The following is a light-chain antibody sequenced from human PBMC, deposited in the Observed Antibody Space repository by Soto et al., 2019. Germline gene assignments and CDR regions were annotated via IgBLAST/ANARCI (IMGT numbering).Light chain of an antibody. Sequence: IVLTQSPGTLSLSPGERSTLSCRASQSVSSSYLAWYQQKPGQAPRLLIYGASSRATGIPDRFSGSGSATDFTLTISRLETEDLAVYYCQQYGRSSYTFGQGTKLEIK. CDR1: QSVSSSY. CDR3: QQYGRSSYT. J-gene: IGKJ2*01. V-gene: IGKV3-20*01. CDR2: GAS.